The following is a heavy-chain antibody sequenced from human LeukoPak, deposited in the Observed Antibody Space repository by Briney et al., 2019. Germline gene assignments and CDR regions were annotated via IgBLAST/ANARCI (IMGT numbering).Heavy chain of an antibody. Sequence: PGGSLRLSCAASGFTVSSNYMSWVRQAPGKGLEWVSLLYSGGNTYYAGSAKGRFTISRDNSKNTLYLQMNSLRAEDTAVYYCATSYCSGGGCYPQYFQHWGQGTLVTVSS. CDR1: GFTVSSNY. CDR2: LYSGGNT. D-gene: IGHD2-15*01. CDR3: ATSYCSGGGCYPQYFQH. J-gene: IGHJ1*01. V-gene: IGHV3-66*02.